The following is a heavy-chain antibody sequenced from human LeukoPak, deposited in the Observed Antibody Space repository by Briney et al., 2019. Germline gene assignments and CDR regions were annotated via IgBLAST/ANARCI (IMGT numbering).Heavy chain of an antibody. CDR3: ARGRKRYCSSTSCYGGYGMDV. CDR2: INHSGST. V-gene: IGHV4-34*01. Sequence: PSETLSLTCAVYGGSFSGYYWSWIRQPPGKGLEWIGEINHSGSTNYNPSLKSRVTISVDTSKNQFSLKLSSVTAADTAVYYCARGRKRYCSSTSCYGGYGMDVWGQGTTVTVSS. CDR1: GGSFSGYY. J-gene: IGHJ6*02. D-gene: IGHD2-2*01.